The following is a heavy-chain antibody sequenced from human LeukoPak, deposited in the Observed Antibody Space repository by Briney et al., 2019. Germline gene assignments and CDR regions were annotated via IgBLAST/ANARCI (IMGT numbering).Heavy chain of an antibody. Sequence: SVKVSRKASGGTFSSYAISWVRQAPGQGLEWMGGIIPIFGTANYAQKFQGRVTITTDESTSTAYMELSSLRSEDTAVYYCARATIFGVILDPWGQGTLVTVSS. CDR3: ARATIFGVILDP. CDR1: GGTFSSYA. J-gene: IGHJ5*02. CDR2: IIPIFGTA. V-gene: IGHV1-69*05. D-gene: IGHD3-3*01.